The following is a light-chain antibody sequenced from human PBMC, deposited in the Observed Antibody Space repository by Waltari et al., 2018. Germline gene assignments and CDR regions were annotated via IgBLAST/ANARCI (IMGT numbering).Light chain of an antibody. J-gene: IGLJ2*01. V-gene: IGLV2-14*01. Sequence: QSALTQPASVSGSPGPSITIPCPGTNSDVGAYDYVSWHQHRPGNAPKLIIYEVTNRPSGVSNRFSGSKSDNTASLTISGLQAEDEAEYYCCSCSYTPTTTVIFGGGTKLTVL. CDR1: NSDVGAYDY. CDR3: CSCSYTPTTTVI. CDR2: EVT.